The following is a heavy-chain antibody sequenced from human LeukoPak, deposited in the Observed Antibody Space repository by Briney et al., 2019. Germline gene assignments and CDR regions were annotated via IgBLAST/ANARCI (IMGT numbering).Heavy chain of an antibody. CDR2: INPSSGGA. Sequence: ASVKVSCKASGYTFTGFYIHWVRQAPGQGLEWMGWINPSSGGAKYAQNFQGRVILTTGTSIRTAYMELSSLRSDDTAVYYCARSSPPTYYHFYYYMDVWGKGSTVTVSS. CDR3: ARSSPPTYYHFYYYMDV. J-gene: IGHJ6*03. V-gene: IGHV1-2*02. D-gene: IGHD6-13*01. CDR1: GYTFTGFY.